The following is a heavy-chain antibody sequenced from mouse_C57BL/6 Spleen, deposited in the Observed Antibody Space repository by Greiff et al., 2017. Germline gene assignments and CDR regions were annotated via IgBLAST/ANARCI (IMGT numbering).Heavy chain of an antibody. CDR1: GFNIKDDY. CDR3: TTGDSNYGGDY. CDR2: IDPENGDT. J-gene: IGHJ2*01. V-gene: IGHV14-4*01. Sequence: VQLQQSGAELVRPGASVKLSCTASGFNIKDDYMHWVKQRPEQGLEWIGWIDPENGDTEYASKFQGKATITADTSSNTAYLQLSSLTSEDTAVYYCTTGDSNYGGDYWGQGTTLTVSS. D-gene: IGHD2-5*01.